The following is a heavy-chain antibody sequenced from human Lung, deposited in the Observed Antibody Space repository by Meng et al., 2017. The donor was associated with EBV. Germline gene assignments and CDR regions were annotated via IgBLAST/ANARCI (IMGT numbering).Heavy chain of an antibody. CDR2: ISAYNGNT. V-gene: IGHV1-18*01. CDR1: GHPFTNYG. D-gene: IGHD1-26*01. Sequence: QAQLVQSGGEVKKPGASVKVSCKASGHPFTNYGITWVRQAPGQGLEWMGWISAYNGNTNYAQTLQGRLTMTTDTSTSTAYMELRSLRSDDTAVYYCARVEVGITSGDYWGQGTLVTVSS. CDR3: ARVEVGITSGDY. J-gene: IGHJ4*02.